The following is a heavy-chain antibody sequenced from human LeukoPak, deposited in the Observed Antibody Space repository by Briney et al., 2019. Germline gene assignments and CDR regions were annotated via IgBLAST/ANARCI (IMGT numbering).Heavy chain of an antibody. D-gene: IGHD3-16*01. J-gene: IGHJ4*02. V-gene: IGHV1-46*01. CDR3: ARAADHHGGFDY. Sequence: ASVKVSCKASGYSFISYYVHWVRQAPGQGLKWVGIINPRTGSTTYAQKVQGRVTVTRDTSMSTVYMELSSLRSEDTALYYCARAADHHGGFDYWGPGTLVTVSS. CDR1: GYSFISYY. CDR2: INPRTGST.